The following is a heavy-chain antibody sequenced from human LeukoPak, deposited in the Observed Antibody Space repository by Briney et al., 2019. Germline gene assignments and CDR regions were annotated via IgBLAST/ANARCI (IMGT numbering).Heavy chain of an antibody. J-gene: IGHJ3*02. V-gene: IGHV4-59*01. D-gene: IGHD1-1*01. CDR2: IYYSGST. Sequence: PSETLSLTCTVSGGSISSYYWSWIRQPPGKGLEWIGYIYYSGSTNYNPSLKSRVTISVDTSKNQFSLKLSSVTAADTAVYYCASSMDTTDAFDIWSQGTMVTVSS. CDR1: GGSISSYY. CDR3: ASSMDTTDAFDI.